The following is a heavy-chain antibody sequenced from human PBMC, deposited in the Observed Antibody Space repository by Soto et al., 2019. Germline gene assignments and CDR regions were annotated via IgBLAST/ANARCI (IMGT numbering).Heavy chain of an antibody. Sequence: EVQLLESGGGLVQPGGSLRLFCTASGFTFSSYAMSWVRQAPGKGLEWVSGVSGSGYNTYYADSVEGRFTISRDNSKNTLYLQMNSLRAEDTAVYYCAKDPHSWGQGTLVTVSS. J-gene: IGHJ4*02. CDR2: VSGSGYNT. CDR1: GFTFSSYA. CDR3: AKDPHS. V-gene: IGHV3-23*01.